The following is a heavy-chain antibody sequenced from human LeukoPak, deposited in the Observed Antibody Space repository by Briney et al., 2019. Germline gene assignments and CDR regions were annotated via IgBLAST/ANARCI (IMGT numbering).Heavy chain of an antibody. CDR3: ATGTHSGYDSFDC. CDR2: FEPEYDET. D-gene: IGHD5-12*01. CDR1: GYTLTELS. V-gene: IGHV1-24*01. Sequence: GASVKVSCKVSGYTLTELSIHWVRQAPGKGLEWMGGFEPEYDETIYAQKFQGRVTMTEDTSTDTAYMELSSLRSEDTAVYYCATGTHSGYDSFDCWGQGTLVTVSS. J-gene: IGHJ4*02.